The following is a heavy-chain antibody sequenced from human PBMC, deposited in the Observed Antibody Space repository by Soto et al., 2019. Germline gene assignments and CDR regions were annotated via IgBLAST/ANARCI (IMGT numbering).Heavy chain of an antibody. J-gene: IGHJ3*01. Sequence: GGSLRLSCAVSGFTFTNYAMTWVRQAPGKGLEWVSTLSPSGADTYYADSVKGRFTISRDISKNTLFLQMNSLRAEDTAVYFCTRRGGDSGWGAFDVWGQGTMVT. V-gene: IGHV3-23*01. CDR2: LSPSGADT. CDR3: TRRGGDSGWGAFDV. CDR1: GFTFTNYA. D-gene: IGHD4-17*01.